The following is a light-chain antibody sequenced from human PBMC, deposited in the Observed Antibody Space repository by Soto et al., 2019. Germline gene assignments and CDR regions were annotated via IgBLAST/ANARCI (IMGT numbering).Light chain of an antibody. CDR1: SSDVGSYNL. Sequence: QSALTQLASGSGSPGQWITISCTGTSSDVGSYNLVSWYQQHPGKAPKLMIYEGSKRPSGVTNRFSGSKSGNTASLTIYGVQAEDEADYYCCSYAGSSTYVFGTGTKLTVL. J-gene: IGLJ1*01. V-gene: IGLV2-23*01. CDR3: CSYAGSSTYV. CDR2: EGS.